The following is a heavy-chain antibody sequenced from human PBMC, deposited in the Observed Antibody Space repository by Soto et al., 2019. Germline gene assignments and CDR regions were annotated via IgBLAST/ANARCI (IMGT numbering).Heavy chain of an antibody. CDR3: ARAAYYYDSSGYPPYYYGMDV. J-gene: IGHJ6*02. V-gene: IGHV1-2*04. D-gene: IGHD3-22*01. CDR2: INPNSGGT. CDR1: GYTFTGYY. Sequence: QVQLVQSGAEVKKPGASVKVSCKASGYTFTGYYMHWVRQAPGQGLEWMGWINPNSGGTNYAQKFQGWVTMTRDTSIXXAXMXXSRLRSDDTAVYYCARAAYYYDSSGYPPYYYGMDVWGQGTTVTVSS.